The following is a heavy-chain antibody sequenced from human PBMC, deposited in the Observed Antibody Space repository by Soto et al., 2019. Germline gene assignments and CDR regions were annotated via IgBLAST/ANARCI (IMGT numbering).Heavy chain of an antibody. Sequence: QVQLVQSGAEVKKPGASVKVSCKASGYTFTSYYMHWVRQAPGQGLEWMGIINPSGGSTSYAQKFQGRVTMTRDTSTSTVYMELSSLRSEDTAVYYCAREDSSSPVYYYYGMDVWGQGTTVTVSS. CDR1: GYTFTSYY. CDR2: INPSGGST. D-gene: IGHD6-13*01. V-gene: IGHV1-46*01. CDR3: AREDSSSPVYYYYGMDV. J-gene: IGHJ6*02.